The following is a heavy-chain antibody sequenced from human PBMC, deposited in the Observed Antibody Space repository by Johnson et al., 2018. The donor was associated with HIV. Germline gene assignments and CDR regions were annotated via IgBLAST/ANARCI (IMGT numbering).Heavy chain of an antibody. Sequence: QMLLVESGGDLVKPGGSLRLSCAASGFTFSDYCMSWIRQAPGKGLEWVAVISYDGSNKYYADSVKGRFTISRDNSKNTLYLQMNSLRAEDTAVYYCAKGPLYYYDSRLGSGAFDIWGQGTMVTVSS. CDR2: ISYDGSNK. V-gene: IGHV3-30*18. D-gene: IGHD3-22*01. CDR3: AKGPLYYYDSRLGSGAFDI. J-gene: IGHJ3*02. CDR1: GFTFSDYC.